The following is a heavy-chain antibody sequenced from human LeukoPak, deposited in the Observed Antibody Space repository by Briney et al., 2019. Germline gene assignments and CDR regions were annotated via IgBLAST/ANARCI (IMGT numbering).Heavy chain of an antibody. J-gene: IGHJ3*02. CDR2: INPSGGST. D-gene: IGHD3-22*01. CDR1: GYTFSNYY. Sequence: ASMKVSCKASGYTFSNYYMHWVRQAPGQGLDWMGIINPSGGSTSYEQKFQGRVTMTRDTSTSTVYMEMRSLTSEDTAVYYCARGTYYYESSGSGAFDIWGQATMVSV. V-gene: IGHV1-46*01. CDR3: ARGTYYYESSGSGAFDI.